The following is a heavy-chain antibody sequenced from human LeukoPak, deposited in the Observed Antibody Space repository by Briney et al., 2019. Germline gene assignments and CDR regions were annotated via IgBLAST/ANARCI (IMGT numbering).Heavy chain of an antibody. CDR1: GFTFSSYA. D-gene: IGHD4-17*01. CDR3: ARVVDHDYGDYYLDY. J-gene: IGHJ4*02. Sequence: PGGSLRLSCAASGFTFSSYAMSWVRQAPGKGLEWVSDINGSGGSTYYADSVKGRFTISRDNSKNTLYLQMNSLRAEDTAVYYCARVVDHDYGDYYLDYWGQGTLVTVSS. V-gene: IGHV3-23*01. CDR2: INGSGGST.